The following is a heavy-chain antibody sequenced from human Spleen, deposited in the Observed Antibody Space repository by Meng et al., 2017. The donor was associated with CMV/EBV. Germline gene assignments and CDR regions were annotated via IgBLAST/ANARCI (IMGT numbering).Heavy chain of an antibody. J-gene: IGHJ5*02. CDR3: ARELGYCSGGSCSGNWFDP. D-gene: IGHD2-15*01. Sequence: SFSDYYWGWIRQSPGKGLEWVGEINHGGGTNYSPSLKSRVTISVDTSENQFSLRLTSVTAADTAVYYCARELGYCSGGSCSGNWFDPWGQGTLVTVSS. CDR2: INHGGGT. CDR1: SFSDYY. V-gene: IGHV4-34*01.